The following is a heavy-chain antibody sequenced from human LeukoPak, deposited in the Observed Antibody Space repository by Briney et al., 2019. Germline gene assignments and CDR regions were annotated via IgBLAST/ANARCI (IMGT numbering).Heavy chain of an antibody. V-gene: IGHV1-69*04. D-gene: IGHD2-15*01. J-gene: IGHJ5*02. CDR3: AREDIVVVVAATHNWFDP. CDR2: IIPILGIA. Sequence: SVKVSCKASGGTFSSYAISWVRQAPGQGLEWMGRIIPILGIANYAQKFQGRVTITADKSTSTAYMELSSLRSEDTAVYYCAREDIVVVVAATHNWFDPWGQETLVTVSS. CDR1: GGTFSSYA.